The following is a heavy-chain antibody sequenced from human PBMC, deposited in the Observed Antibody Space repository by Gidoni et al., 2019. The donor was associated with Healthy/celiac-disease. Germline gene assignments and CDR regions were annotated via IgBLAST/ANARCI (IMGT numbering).Heavy chain of an antibody. Sequence: EVQLLESGGGLVQPGGSLRLSCAASGFTFSSYARSWVRQAPGKGLEWGSAISGSGGSTYYADSVKGRFTISRDNSKNTLYLQMNSLRAEDTAVYYCAKDSSITMIVVVISAFDYWGQGTLVTVSS. D-gene: IGHD3-22*01. CDR2: ISGSGGST. J-gene: IGHJ4*02. CDR1: GFTFSSYA. CDR3: AKDSSITMIVVVISAFDY. V-gene: IGHV3-23*01.